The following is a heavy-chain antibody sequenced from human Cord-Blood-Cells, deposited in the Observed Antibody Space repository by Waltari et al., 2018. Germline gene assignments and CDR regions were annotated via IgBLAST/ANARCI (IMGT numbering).Heavy chain of an antibody. D-gene: IGHD1-1*01. CDR2: IYYSGST. CDR1: GGSISSYY. V-gene: IGHV4-59*01. J-gene: IGHJ6*02. Sequence: QVQLQESGPGLVKPSETLSLTCTVSGGSISSYYWSWIRQSPGKGLEWIGYIYYSGSTNYNPSLKSRVTISVDTSKNQFSLKLSSVTAADTAVYYCARVTTGTPSYYYGMDVWGQGTTVTVSS. CDR3: ARVTTGTPSYYYGMDV.